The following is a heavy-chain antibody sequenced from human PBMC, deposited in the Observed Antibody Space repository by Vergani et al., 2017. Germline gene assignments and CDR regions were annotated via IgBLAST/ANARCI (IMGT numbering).Heavy chain of an antibody. CDR3: ARDALPEEGYYYYYYYMDV. V-gene: IGHV1-69*01. CDR2: IIPIFGTA. J-gene: IGHJ6*03. Sequence: QVQLVQSGAEVKKPGSSVKVSCKASGGTFSSYAISWVRQAPGQGLEWMGGIIPIFGTANYAQKFQGRVTITADESTSTAYMELSSLRSEDTAVYYCARDALPEEGYYYYYYYMDVWGKGTTVTVSS. CDR1: GGTFSSYA.